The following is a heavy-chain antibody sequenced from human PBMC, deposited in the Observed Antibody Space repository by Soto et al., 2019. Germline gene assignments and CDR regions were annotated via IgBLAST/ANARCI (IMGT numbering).Heavy chain of an antibody. CDR1: GYTFTGYY. D-gene: IGHD3-22*01. J-gene: IGHJ4*02. V-gene: IGHV1-2*04. CDR3: ARSYYDSSGYPFPDY. Sequence: EASVKVSCKASGYTFTGYYMHWVRQAPGQGLEWMGWINPNSGGTNYAQKFQGWVTMTRDTSISTAYMELSRLRSDDTAVYYCARSYYDSSGYPFPDYWGQGTLVTVSS. CDR2: INPNSGGT.